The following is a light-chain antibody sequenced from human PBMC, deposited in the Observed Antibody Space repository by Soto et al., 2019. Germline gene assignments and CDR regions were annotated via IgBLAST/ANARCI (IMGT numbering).Light chain of an antibody. Sequence: DIQMTQSPSTLSASVGDRVTITCRASQIINGWLAWYQQKPGKAPKLLIYKASSLESGVPSRFSGSGSGTEFTLNISSLQPDDFATYYCQQYNHYSTFGQGTKV. CDR3: QQYNHYST. CDR1: QIINGW. V-gene: IGKV1-5*03. J-gene: IGKJ1*01. CDR2: KAS.